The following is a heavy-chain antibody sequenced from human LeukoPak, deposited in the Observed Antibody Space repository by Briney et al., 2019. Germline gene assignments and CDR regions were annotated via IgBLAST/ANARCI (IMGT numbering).Heavy chain of an antibody. CDR2: ISSSSSYI. V-gene: IGHV3-21*01. J-gene: IGHJ6*03. D-gene: IGHD1-7*01. CDR3: ARVGGTTMIYYYYYMDV. CDR1: GFTFSSHS. Sequence: TGGSLRLSCAASGFTFSSHSMNWVRQAPGKGLEWVSSISSSSSYIYYADSVKGRFTISRDNAKNSLYLQMNSLRAEDTAVYYCARVGGTTMIYYYYYMDVWGKGTTVTVSS.